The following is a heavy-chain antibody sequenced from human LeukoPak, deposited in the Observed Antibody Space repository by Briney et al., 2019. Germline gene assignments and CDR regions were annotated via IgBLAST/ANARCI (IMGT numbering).Heavy chain of an antibody. J-gene: IGHJ5*02. Sequence: ASVTVSCKASGDSFSSYGVNWVRQAPGQGLEWMGMIIPFLGITNYAQKFQGRVTIRADKSTSTAYMELSSLRSEDTAVYYCARARRVRGVSPDYSWLDPWGQGTLVTVSS. D-gene: IGHD3-10*01. CDR3: ARARRVRGVSPDYSWLDP. CDR1: GDSFSSYG. CDR2: IIPFLGIT. V-gene: IGHV1-69*04.